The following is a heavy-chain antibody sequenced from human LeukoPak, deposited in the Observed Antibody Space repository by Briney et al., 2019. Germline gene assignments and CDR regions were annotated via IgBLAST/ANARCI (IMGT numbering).Heavy chain of an antibody. CDR1: GYTFTSYD. J-gene: IGHJ4*02. V-gene: IGHV1-8*01. CDR3: ARVATELWSSVDY. D-gene: IGHD3-10*01. Sequence: ASVKVSCKASGYTFTSYDINWVRQATGRGLEWMGSMTPNSGNTAYAQKFQGRVTMTRDTSISTAYMELSRLRSDDTAVYYCARVATELWSSVDYWGQGTLVTVSS. CDR2: MTPNSGNT.